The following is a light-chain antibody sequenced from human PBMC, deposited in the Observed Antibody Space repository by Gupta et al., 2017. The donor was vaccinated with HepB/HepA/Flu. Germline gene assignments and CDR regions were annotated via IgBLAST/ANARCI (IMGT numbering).Light chain of an antibody. V-gene: IGLV1-44*01. CDR3: ASWDDSRNGWV. J-gene: IGLJ3*02. Sequence: QSVLTQPPSASGTPGQRVTISCSGSSSNIGSNTVDWYQQFSGKAPKVLMNSNNERPSGVPDRFSGSKSGTSASLAIRGLQAEDEADYFCASWDDSRNGWVFGGGTRLTVL. CDR2: SNN. CDR1: SSNIGSNT.